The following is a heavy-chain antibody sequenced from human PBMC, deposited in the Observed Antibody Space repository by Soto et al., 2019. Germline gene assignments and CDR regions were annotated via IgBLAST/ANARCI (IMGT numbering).Heavy chain of an antibody. V-gene: IGHV3-30*18. D-gene: IGHD2-21*01. Sequence: PGGSLRLSCAASGFTFSSYGMHWVRQAPGKGLKWVAVISYDGSNKYYADSVKGRFTISRDNSKNTLYLQMNSLRAEDTAVYFCAKNLDYSFRSQVIFDYWGQGTLVTVSS. CDR3: AKNLDYSFRSQVIFDY. CDR2: ISYDGSNK. J-gene: IGHJ4*02. CDR1: GFTFSSYG.